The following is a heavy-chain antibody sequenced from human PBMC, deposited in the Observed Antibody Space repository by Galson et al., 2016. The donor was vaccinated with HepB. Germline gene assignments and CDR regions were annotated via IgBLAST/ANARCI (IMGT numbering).Heavy chain of an antibody. CDR3: ARVRYASLVVPGNPIDY. CDR1: GFRFNTYA. V-gene: IGHV3-30*14. Sequence: SLRLSCAASGFRFNTYAMYWVRQAPGKGLEWVAIISYDGNKKFYGDSVKGRFTISRDDSKYTLSLQMISLRPEDTAVYFCARVRYASLVVPGNPIDYWGQGARVTVSS. D-gene: IGHD2-21*02. CDR2: ISYDGNKK. J-gene: IGHJ4*02.